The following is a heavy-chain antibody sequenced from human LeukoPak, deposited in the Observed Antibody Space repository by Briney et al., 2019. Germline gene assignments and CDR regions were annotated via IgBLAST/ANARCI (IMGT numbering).Heavy chain of an antibody. CDR3: AKWGDYDILTGYYDSDY. CDR1: GFTFSNYA. CDR2: VSGRDDNT. V-gene: IGHV3-23*01. Sequence: PGASLRLSCAASGFTFSNYAMSWVRQAPGKGLEWVSAVSGRDDNTYYADSVKGRFTISRDNSKNTLYLQMNSLRAEDTAVYYCAKWGDYDILTGYYDSDYWGQGTLVTVSS. J-gene: IGHJ4*02. D-gene: IGHD3-9*01.